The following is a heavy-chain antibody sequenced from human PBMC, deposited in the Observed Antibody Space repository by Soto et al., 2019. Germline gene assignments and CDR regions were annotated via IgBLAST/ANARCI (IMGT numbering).Heavy chain of an antibody. V-gene: IGHV1-18*01. CDR1: GYTFTNYG. J-gene: IGHJ4*02. Sequence: QVQLVQSGAEVKKPGASVKVSCKASGYTFTNYGISWVRQAPGQRLEWMGWISAYNGNTNYAQKLQGRVTMTTDTSTSTAFMELRSLRSDDTAAYYCARAVARYPPFDYWGQGTLVTVSS. CDR2: ISAYNGNT. D-gene: IGHD3-16*02. CDR3: ARAVARYPPFDY.